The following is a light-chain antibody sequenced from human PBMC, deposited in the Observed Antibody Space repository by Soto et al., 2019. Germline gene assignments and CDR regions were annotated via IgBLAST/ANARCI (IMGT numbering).Light chain of an antibody. V-gene: IGKV1-33*01. CDR1: QDIRNS. CDR2: DAS. CDR3: QQFDNLPLT. Sequence: DVQMTQSPSSLSASVGDRVTITCQASQDIRNSLNWYQQKPGKAPNLLISDASILQTGVPSRFSGGGSGTDFTFTISSLQPEDIATYFCQQFDNLPLTFGGGTKVEMK. J-gene: IGKJ4*01.